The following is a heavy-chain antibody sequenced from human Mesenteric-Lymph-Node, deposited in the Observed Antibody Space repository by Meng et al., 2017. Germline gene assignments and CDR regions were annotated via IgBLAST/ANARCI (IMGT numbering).Heavy chain of an antibody. CDR1: DGFTTSDDYY. CDR2: IHYSGTT. V-gene: IGHV4-30-4*01. Sequence: QGPRQESVPGLLTPSGTLALTCAVSDGFTTSDDYYGSWIRQPPGKGLEWIGYIHYSGTTYYNPSLKSRIAISLDTSKNQFSLNLNSVTAADAAVYYCARDSPGGYGYFDSWGQGTLVTVSS. J-gene: IGHJ4*02. CDR3: ARDSPGGYGYFDS. D-gene: IGHD5-12*01.